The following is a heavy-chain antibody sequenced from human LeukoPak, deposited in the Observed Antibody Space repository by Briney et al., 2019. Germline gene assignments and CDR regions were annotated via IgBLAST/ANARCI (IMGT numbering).Heavy chain of an antibody. Sequence: PGGSLRLSCAASGFTFSSYGMSWVRQAPGKGLEWVSAISGSGGSTYYADSVKGRFTISRDNSKNTLYLQMNSLRAEDTAVYYCAKAMGTPVGATSFDYWGQGTLVTVSS. CDR1: GFTFSSYG. CDR2: ISGSGGST. J-gene: IGHJ4*02. D-gene: IGHD1-26*01. V-gene: IGHV3-23*01. CDR3: AKAMGTPVGATSFDY.